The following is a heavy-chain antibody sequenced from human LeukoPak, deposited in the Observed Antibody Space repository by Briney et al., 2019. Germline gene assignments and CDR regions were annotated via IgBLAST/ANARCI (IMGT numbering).Heavy chain of an antibody. CDR3: TRSRWLQLRTFDY. J-gene: IGHJ4*02. Sequence: GASVTVSCKASGYTFTSYYMHWVRQAPGQGLEWTGIINPSGGSTSYAQKFQGRVTMTRDTSTSTVYMELSSLRSEDTAVYYCTRSRWLQLRTFDYWGQGTLVTVSS. D-gene: IGHD5-24*01. CDR1: GYTFTSYY. V-gene: IGHV1-46*01. CDR2: INPSGGST.